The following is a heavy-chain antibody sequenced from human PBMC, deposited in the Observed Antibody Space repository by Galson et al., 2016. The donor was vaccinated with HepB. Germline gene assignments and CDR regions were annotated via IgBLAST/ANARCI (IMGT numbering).Heavy chain of an antibody. CDR3: ARDADIVKVPAAIRADY. CDR1: GFTFSDHY. D-gene: IGHD2-2*02. J-gene: IGHJ4*02. Sequence: SLRLSCAASGFTFSDHYMSWIRQAPGKGLEWVAVISYDGSNKYYADSVKGRFTISRDNSKNTLYLQMNSLRAEDTAVYYCARDADIVKVPAAIRADYWGQGTLVTVSS. V-gene: IGHV3-30*03. CDR2: ISYDGSNK.